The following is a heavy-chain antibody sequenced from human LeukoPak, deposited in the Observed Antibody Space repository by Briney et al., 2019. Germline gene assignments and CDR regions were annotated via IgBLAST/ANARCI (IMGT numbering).Heavy chain of an antibody. V-gene: IGHV4-4*07. J-gene: IGHJ4*02. Sequence: PSETLSLTCTVSGGSISNYYWSWIRQPAGKGLEWIGRIYTSGSTNYNPSLKSRVTMSVDTSKNQFSLKLSSVTAADTAVYYCARSNCSSTSCPRVHFDYWGQGTLVTVSS. CDR2: IYTSGST. D-gene: IGHD2-2*01. CDR3: ARSNCSSTSCPRVHFDY. CDR1: GGSISNYY.